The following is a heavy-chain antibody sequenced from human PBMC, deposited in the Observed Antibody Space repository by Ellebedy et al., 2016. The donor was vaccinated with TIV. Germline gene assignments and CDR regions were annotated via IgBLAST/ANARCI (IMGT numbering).Heavy chain of an antibody. CDR2: INAGNGNT. V-gene: IGHV1-3*01. J-gene: IGHJ4*02. D-gene: IGHD4-17*01. CDR3: ARGEEYGENDY. Sequence: ASVKVSCKASGYTFTSYAMHWVRQAPGQRLEWMGWINAGNGNTKYSQKFQGRVTITRDTSASTAYMELSSLRSDDTAVYYCARGEEYGENDYWGQGTLVTVSS. CDR1: GYTFTSYA.